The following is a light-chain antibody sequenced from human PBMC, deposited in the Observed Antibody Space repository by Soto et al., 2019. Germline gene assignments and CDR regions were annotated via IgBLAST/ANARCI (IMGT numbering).Light chain of an antibody. V-gene: IGKV3-11*01. Sequence: ERVLTQSPATLSLSPGERATLSCRATQDIKNYLAWYQQKPGQAPRLLIYDASKRATGIPARFRGSGSGTDFILTISSLEPADVAVYYCQQRSTWPLFGGGTKVEVK. CDR1: QDIKNY. CDR3: QQRSTWPL. J-gene: IGKJ4*01. CDR2: DAS.